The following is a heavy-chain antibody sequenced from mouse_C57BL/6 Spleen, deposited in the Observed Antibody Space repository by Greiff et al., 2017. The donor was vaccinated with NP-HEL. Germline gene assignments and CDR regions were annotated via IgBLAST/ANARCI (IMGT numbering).Heavy chain of an antibody. V-gene: IGHV3-6*01. CDR2: ISYDGSN. CDR1: GYSITSGYY. D-gene: IGHD2-4*01. J-gene: IGHJ3*01. Sequence: VQLKESGPGLVKPSQSLSLTCSVTGYSITSGYYWNWIRQFPGNKLEWMGYISYDGSNNYNPSLKNRISITRDTSKNQFFLKLNSVTTEDTATYYCARGVDDYDGSFAYWGQGTLVTVSA. CDR3: ARGVDDYDGSFAY.